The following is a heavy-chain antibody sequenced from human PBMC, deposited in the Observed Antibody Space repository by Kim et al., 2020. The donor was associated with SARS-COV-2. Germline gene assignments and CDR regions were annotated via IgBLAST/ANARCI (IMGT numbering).Heavy chain of an antibody. J-gene: IGHJ6*02. Sequence: GSTNSNPSRKSRVTISVDTSKNQFSLKLSSVTAADTAVYYCARRRASMDVWGQGTTVTVSS. CDR3: ARRRASMDV. CDR2: GST. V-gene: IGHV4-61*07.